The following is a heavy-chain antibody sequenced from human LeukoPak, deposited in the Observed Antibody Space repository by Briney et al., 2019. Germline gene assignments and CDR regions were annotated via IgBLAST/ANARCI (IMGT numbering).Heavy chain of an antibody. CDR3: ARPSTTVDWYFDL. CDR2: IYPGDSDT. J-gene: IGHJ2*01. D-gene: IGHD4-17*01. Sequence: GESLKISCKGSGYTFFTYWIGWVRQMPGKGLEWTGIIYPGDSDTRYSPSFQGQVTISADKSIRTAYLQWSSLKASDTAIYYCARPSTTVDWYFDLWGRGTLVTVSS. CDR1: GYTFFTYW. V-gene: IGHV5-51*01.